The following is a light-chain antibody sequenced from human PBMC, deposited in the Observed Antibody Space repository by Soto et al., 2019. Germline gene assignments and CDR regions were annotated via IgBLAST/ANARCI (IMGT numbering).Light chain of an antibody. J-gene: IGLJ1*01. V-gene: IGLV2-14*03. CDR2: DVS. CDR1: SSDVGGYNY. Sequence: QTVMTRPACREGVHGPVITVSCNKTSSDVGGYNYVSWYQHHPGKAPKLMIFDVSYRPSGVSDRFSGSKSGNTASLTISVFQSEHEAEYDCTSYSVSSTLVFGPGTEVPVL. CDR3: TSYSVSSTLV.